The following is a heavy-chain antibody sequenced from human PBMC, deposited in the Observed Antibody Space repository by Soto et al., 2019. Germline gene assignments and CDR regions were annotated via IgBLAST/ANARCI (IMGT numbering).Heavy chain of an antibody. Sequence: GGSLRLSCAASGFTFSSYSMSWVRQTPGKGLEWVSSISSSSIYIYYTDSVKGRFTTSRDNAKNSLYLQMNSLRAEDTAVYYCARYEYDTSSGFDNWGQGTLVTVSS. D-gene: IGHD6-6*01. CDR1: GFTFSSYS. CDR2: ISSSSIYI. CDR3: ARYEYDTSSGFDN. J-gene: IGHJ4*02. V-gene: IGHV3-21*01.